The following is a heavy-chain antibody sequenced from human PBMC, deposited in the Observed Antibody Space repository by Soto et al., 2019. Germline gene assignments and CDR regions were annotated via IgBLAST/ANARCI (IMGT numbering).Heavy chain of an antibody. J-gene: IGHJ6*02. Sequence: PGGSLRLSCAASGFSFSIYGMHWVRQAPGKGLEWVAVISYDGSNKYYADSVKGRFTISRDNSKNTLYLQMNSLRAEDTAVYYCAKVQIVVVVAATPGGMDVWGQGTTVTVSS. V-gene: IGHV3-30*18. D-gene: IGHD2-15*01. CDR1: GFSFSIYG. CDR3: AKVQIVVVVAATPGGMDV. CDR2: ISYDGSNK.